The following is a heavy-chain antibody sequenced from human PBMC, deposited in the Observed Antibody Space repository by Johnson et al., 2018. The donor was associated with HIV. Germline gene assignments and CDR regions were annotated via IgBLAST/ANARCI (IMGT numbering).Heavy chain of an antibody. CDR1: GFTFSSYG. CDR3: AKDRDYYDAFDI. D-gene: IGHD3-10*01. J-gene: IGHJ3*02. V-gene: IGHV3-33*06. Sequence: QVQLVESGGGVVQPGRSLRLSCAASGFTFSSYGMHWVRQAPGKGLEWVAVIWYDGSNKYYADSVKGRFTISRDNSKNTLYLQMNSLRAEDTAVYYCAKDRDYYDAFDIWGQGTMVTVSS. CDR2: IWYDGSNK.